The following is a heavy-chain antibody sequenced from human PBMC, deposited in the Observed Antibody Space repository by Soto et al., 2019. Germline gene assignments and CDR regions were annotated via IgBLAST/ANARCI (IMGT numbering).Heavy chain of an antibody. CDR3: ARSDNRNALYGADV. V-gene: IGHV4-34*01. D-gene: IGHD1-1*01. J-gene: IGHJ6*02. CDR2: INHRGSS. Sequence: PSETLSLTCAVNGGSLRGYYWRWIRQSPGKGLEWIGAINHRGSSDYNPCLKSRVTRSIDASMNHVILELTVVAAADTAVYYCARSDNRNALYGADVWGQGTAVTVSS. CDR1: GGSLRGYY.